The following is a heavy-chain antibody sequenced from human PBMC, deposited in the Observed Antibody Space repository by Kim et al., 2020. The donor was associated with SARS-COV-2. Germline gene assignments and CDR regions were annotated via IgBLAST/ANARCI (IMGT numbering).Heavy chain of an antibody. CDR2: LDWDDDR. V-gene: IGHV2-70*11. CDR3: ARLRGTGTTRCQSYRHYLDA. D-gene: IGHD1-7*01. J-gene: IGHJ6*03. Sequence: SGPTLVNPTQTLTLTCTFSGFSLSTSGMCVSWIRQSPGKALEWLARLDWDDDRYYNTSLKTRVTISKDTSKNQVVLIMTNMDPVDTATYYCARLRGTGTTRCQSYRHYLDAWGKGTMVTVSS. CDR1: GFSLSTSGMC.